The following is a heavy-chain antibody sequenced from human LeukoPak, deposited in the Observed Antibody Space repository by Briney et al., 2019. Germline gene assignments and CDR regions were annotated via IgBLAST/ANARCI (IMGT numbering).Heavy chain of an antibody. CDR2: ISGSGGST. J-gene: IGHJ4*02. CDR1: GFTFSSYA. CDR3: ARVGIRTPTSNY. D-gene: IGHD2/OR15-2a*01. Sequence: GGSLRLSCAASGFTFSSYAMSWVRQAPGKGLEWVSAISGSGGSTYYADSVKGRFTISRDNAKNSLYLQMNSLRAEDTAVYYCARVGIRTPTSNYWGQGTLVTVSS. V-gene: IGHV3-23*01.